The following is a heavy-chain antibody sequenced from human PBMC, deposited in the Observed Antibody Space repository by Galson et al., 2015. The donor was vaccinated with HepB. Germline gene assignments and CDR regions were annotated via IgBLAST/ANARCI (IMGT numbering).Heavy chain of an antibody. J-gene: IGHJ6*03. CDR2: IDWDDDK. V-gene: IGHV2-70*04. CDR1: GFSLSTTGMR. CDR3: ARMIGDNYYYYMDV. D-gene: IGHD2-21*02. Sequence: PALVKPTQTLTLTCTFSGFSLSTTGMRVSWIRQPPGKALEWLARIDWDDDKFYSTSLMTRLTISKDTSKNQVVLIMTNMDPMDTATYYCARMIGDNYYYYMDVWGKGTTVTVS.